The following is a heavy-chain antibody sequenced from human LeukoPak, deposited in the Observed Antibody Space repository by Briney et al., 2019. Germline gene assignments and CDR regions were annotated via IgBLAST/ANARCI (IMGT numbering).Heavy chain of an antibody. CDR1: GGSISSGAYS. CDR2: IYHSGST. J-gene: IGHJ5*02. D-gene: IGHD3-10*01. V-gene: IGHV4-31*03. Sequence: PSETLSLTCTVSGGSISSGAYSWSWIRQHPGKGLEWIGNIYHSGSTYYNPPLKSRVTVSVDTSKNQFSLKLSSVTAADTAVYYCARGAVWFGDSRGWFDPWGQGTLVTVSS. CDR3: ARGAVWFGDSRGWFDP.